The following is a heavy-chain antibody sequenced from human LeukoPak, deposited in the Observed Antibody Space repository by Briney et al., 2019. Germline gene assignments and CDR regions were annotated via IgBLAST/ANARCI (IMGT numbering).Heavy chain of an antibody. CDR1: GYTFYYYG. D-gene: IGHD7-27*01. J-gene: IGHJ4*02. Sequence: ASVKVSCKASGYTFYYYGISWVRQAPGQGLEWMGWVSAYNGNTNYAQKLQGRVTMTTDTSTSTAYMELRSLRSDDTAVYYCARGPHWDPHFDYWGQGTLVTVSS. V-gene: IGHV1-18*01. CDR2: VSAYNGNT. CDR3: ARGPHWDPHFDY.